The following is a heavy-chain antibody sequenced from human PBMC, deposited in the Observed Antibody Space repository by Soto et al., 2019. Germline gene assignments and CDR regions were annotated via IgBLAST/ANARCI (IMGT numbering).Heavy chain of an antibody. Sequence: PGGCLRLSCAASGFTFNNYAMNWGRQAPGKGLEWVSTISGSGGSTYYADSVKGRFTISRDNSKNTLYLQMNSLRAEDTAVYYCAKSEWELLNWFDPWGQGTLVTVSS. CDR1: GFTFNNYA. J-gene: IGHJ5*02. CDR2: ISGSGGST. V-gene: IGHV3-23*01. D-gene: IGHD1-26*01. CDR3: AKSEWELLNWFDP.